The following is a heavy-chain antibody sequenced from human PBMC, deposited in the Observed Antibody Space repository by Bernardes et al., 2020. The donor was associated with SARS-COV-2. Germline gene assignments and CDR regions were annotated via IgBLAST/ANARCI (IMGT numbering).Heavy chain of an antibody. Sequence: GGSLRLSCAASGFTISDYYMSWIRQAPGKGLEWVSYISSSGSTIYYADSVKGRFTISRDNAKNSLYLQMNSLRAEDTAVYYCARSYYYDSSGPRQYYYGMDVWGQGTTVTVSS. V-gene: IGHV3-11*01. CDR3: ARSYYYDSSGPRQYYYGMDV. J-gene: IGHJ6*02. CDR1: GFTISDYY. D-gene: IGHD3-22*01. CDR2: ISSSGSTI.